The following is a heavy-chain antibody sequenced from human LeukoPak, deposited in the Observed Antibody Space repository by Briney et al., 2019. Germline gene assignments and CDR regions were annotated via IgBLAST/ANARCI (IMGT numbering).Heavy chain of an antibody. CDR3: ARGGRNDAFDI. D-gene: IGHD5-12*01. CDR1: GFTFDDYG. Sequence: GGSLRLSCAASGFTFDDYGMSWVRHAPGKGLEWVSGINWNGGSTGYADSVKGRFTISRDNAKNSLYLQMNSLRAEDTALYHCARGGRNDAFDIWGQGTMVTVSS. J-gene: IGHJ3*02. V-gene: IGHV3-20*01. CDR2: INWNGGST.